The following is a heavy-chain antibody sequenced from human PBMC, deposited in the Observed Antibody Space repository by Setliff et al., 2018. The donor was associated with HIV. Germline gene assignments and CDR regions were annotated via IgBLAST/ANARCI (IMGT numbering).Heavy chain of an antibody. Sequence: GASVKVSCKASGYTFTYYAIHWVRQAPGQRLAWMGWINAGSGKTKYSQKFQGRVTITRDTSARTVYMDLVSLISEDTAVYYCARDIGGWSETETEYFQYWGQGTLVTVSS. V-gene: IGHV1-3*01. CDR3: ARDIGGWSETETEYFQY. D-gene: IGHD6-19*01. CDR2: INAGSGKT. J-gene: IGHJ1*01. CDR1: GYTFTYYA.